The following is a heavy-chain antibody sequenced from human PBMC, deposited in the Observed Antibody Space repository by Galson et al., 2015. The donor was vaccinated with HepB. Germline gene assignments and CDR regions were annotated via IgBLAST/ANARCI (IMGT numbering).Heavy chain of an antibody. V-gene: IGHV3-23*01. J-gene: IGHJ5*02. CDR2: ISGSGGST. CDR3: AKVEGPDCTSTSSLSP. D-gene: IGHD2-2*01. CDR1: GFTFSFYA. Sequence: SLRLSCAASGFTFSFYAMSWVRQAPGKGLEWVSAISGSGGSTYYADSVKGRFTISRDNSKNTLYLQMNSLGAEDTAVYYCAKVEGPDCTSTSSLSPWGQGTLVTVSS.